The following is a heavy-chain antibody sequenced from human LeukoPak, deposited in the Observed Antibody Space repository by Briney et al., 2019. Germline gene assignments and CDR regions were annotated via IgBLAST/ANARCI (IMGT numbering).Heavy chain of an antibody. V-gene: IGHV4-61*02. CDR1: GGSISSGSYY. Sequence: PSQTLSLTCTVSGGSISSGSYYWSWIRQPAGKGLEWIGRIYTSGSTNYNPSPKSRVTISVDTSKNQFSLKLSSVTAADTAVYYCARENSRYYFDYWGQGTLVTVSS. CDR3: ARENSRYYFDY. J-gene: IGHJ4*02. CDR2: IYTSGST. D-gene: IGHD4-23*01.